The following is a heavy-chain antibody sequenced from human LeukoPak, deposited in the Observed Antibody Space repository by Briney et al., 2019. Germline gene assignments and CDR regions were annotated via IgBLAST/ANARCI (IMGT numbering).Heavy chain of an antibody. CDR1: GFAFSRYN. D-gene: IGHD6-19*01. J-gene: IGHJ6*03. CDR2: ISSSSSYS. CDR3: ARDAQWLVPEGYYYYMDV. V-gene: IGHV3-21*01. Sequence: PGGSLRLSCEGSGFAFSRYNMNWFRQAPGKGLERVSSISSSSSYSFYADSVKGRFTISRDNAKSSLYLKMNSLRAEDTAVYYCARDAQWLVPEGYYYYMDVWGKGTTVTVSS.